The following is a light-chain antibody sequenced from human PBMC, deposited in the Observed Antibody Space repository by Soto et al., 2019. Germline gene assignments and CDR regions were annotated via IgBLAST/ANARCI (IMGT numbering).Light chain of an antibody. V-gene: IGKV1-39*01. CDR3: HRSYTTASIT. Sequence: DIQMTQSPSSLSASVGDRVTITCRASQSISRNLNWYQHKPGKAPKLLIYAASSLQNGVASRFSGRGSWTEFTLSISSLQPEDFVTYYCHRSYTTASITFGQGTRLEIK. CDR2: AAS. CDR1: QSISRN. J-gene: IGKJ5*01.